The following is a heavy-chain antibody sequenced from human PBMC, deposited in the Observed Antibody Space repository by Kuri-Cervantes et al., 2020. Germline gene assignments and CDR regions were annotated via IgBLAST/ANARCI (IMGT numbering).Heavy chain of an antibody. V-gene: IGHV3-23*01. Sequence: GESLKISCAASGFTFSSYAMSWVRQAPGKGLEWVSAISGSGGSTYYADSVKGRFTISRDNSKNTLYLQMNSLRAEDTAVYYCAKIMLYERDVFDIWGQGTMVTVSS. CDR3: AKIMLYERDVFDI. CDR1: GFTFSSYA. CDR2: ISGSGGST. J-gene: IGHJ3*02. D-gene: IGHD2-8*01.